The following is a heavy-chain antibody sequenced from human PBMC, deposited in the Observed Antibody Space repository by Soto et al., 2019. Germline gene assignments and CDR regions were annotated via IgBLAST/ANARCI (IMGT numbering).Heavy chain of an antibody. Sequence: GASVKVSCKASGHTFSGYYIHWLRQAPGQGLEWMGWINPNSGGTNYAQKFQGRVTVTRDTPTSTAYMELSRLTSDDTAVYYCARSLTEGYCTITGCYTRPLYGMDVWGQGTTVTVSS. CDR1: GHTFSGYY. CDR3: ARSLTEGYCTITGCYTRPLYGMDV. V-gene: IGHV1-2*02. J-gene: IGHJ6*02. CDR2: INPNSGGT. D-gene: IGHD2-2*02.